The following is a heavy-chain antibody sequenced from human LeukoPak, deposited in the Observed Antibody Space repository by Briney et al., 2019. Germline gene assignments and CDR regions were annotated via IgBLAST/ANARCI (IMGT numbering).Heavy chain of an antibody. CDR1: GGSISRYY. CDR3: ARGPKPSSGWYSRIDY. Sequence: ESSETLSLTCTVSGGSISRYYWSWIRQPPGKGLEWIGYIYYSGSTNYNPSLKSRVTISVDTSKNQFSLKLSSVTAADTAVYYCARGPKPSSGWYSRIDYWGQGTLVTVSS. D-gene: IGHD6-19*01. V-gene: IGHV4-59*01. J-gene: IGHJ4*02. CDR2: IYYSGST.